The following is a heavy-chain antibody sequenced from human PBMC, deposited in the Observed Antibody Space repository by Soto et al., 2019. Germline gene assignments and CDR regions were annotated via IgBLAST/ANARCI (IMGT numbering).Heavy chain of an antibody. V-gene: IGHV3-30*18. CDR2: LSYVGSHE. CDR1: GFTFDDFG. J-gene: IGHJ4*02. CDR3: AKEMFPRTVLDSSSPWGDY. Sequence: QVQLVESGGGVVQPGTSLKLSCAASGFTFDDFGFHWVRQAPGKGLEWVATLSYVGSHEYYADSVKGRFTISRDNSKITLYLQMNSLKTEDTAMYYCAKEMFPRTVLDSSSPWGDYWGQGTLVTVSS. D-gene: IGHD3-22*01.